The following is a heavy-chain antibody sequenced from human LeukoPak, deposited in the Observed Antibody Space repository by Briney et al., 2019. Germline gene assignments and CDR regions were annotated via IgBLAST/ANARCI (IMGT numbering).Heavy chain of an antibody. J-gene: IGHJ4*02. D-gene: IGHD5-24*01. CDR2: INHSGST. Sequence: SETLSLTCAVYGGSFSGYYWSWIRQPPGKGLEWIGEINHSGSTNYNPSLKSRVTISVDTSKNQFSLKLSTVTAADTAVYYCARDRRWLHPYYFDYWGQGTLVTVSS. CDR1: GGSFSGYY. CDR3: ARDRRWLHPYYFDY. V-gene: IGHV4-34*01.